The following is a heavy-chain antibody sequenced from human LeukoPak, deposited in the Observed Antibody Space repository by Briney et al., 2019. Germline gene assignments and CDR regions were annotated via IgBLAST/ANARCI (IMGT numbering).Heavy chain of an antibody. CDR1: GFTFSSYA. V-gene: IGHV3-23*01. D-gene: IGHD6-13*01. Sequence: GGSLRLSCAASGFTFSSYATSWVRQAPGKGLEWVSAISGSGGSTYYADSVKGRFTISRDNSKDTLYLQMNSLRAEDTAVYYCAKDRAVAAAGDYWGQGTLVTVSS. CDR2: ISGSGGST. J-gene: IGHJ4*02. CDR3: AKDRAVAAAGDY.